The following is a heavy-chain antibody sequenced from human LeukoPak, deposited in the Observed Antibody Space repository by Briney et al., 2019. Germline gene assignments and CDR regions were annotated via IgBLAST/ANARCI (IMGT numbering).Heavy chain of an antibody. V-gene: IGHV4-59*01. CDR2: IYYSGPT. CDR3: ARGEPSSAYPNCFDP. D-gene: IGHD1-26*01. CDR1: GASISSFY. J-gene: IGHJ5*02. Sequence: SETLSLTCTVSGASISSFYLSWFRQPPGKGLEWIGYIYYSGPTNYNSSLKSRATISADTSKNQFSLKLGSVTAADTAVYYCARGEPSSAYPNCFDPWGQGILVTVSS.